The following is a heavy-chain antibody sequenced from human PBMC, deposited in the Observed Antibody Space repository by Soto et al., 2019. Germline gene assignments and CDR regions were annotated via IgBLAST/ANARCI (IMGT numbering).Heavy chain of an antibody. D-gene: IGHD1-26*01. CDR3: AKDSGGSSPAFDY. V-gene: IGHV3-30*18. CDR1: GFTFSSYG. J-gene: IGHJ4*02. Sequence: QVQLVESGGGVVQPGRSLRLSCAASGFTFSSYGMHWVRQAPGKGLEWVAVISYDGSNKYYADSVKGRFTISRDNSKNTLYLQMTSLRAEDTAVYYCAKDSGGSSPAFDYWGQGTLVTVSS. CDR2: ISYDGSNK.